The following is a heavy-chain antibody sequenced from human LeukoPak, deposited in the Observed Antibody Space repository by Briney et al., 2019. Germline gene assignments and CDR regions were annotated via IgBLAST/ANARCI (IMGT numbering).Heavy chain of an antibody. CDR3: GGSSLAVIDF. V-gene: IGHV4-4*07. CDR2: IYASGST. Sequence: SETLSLTCTVSGGPLNSYYWTWLRQPAGKGLEWIGRIYASGSTNYNPSLKSRVTMSVDTSKNQFSLRLVSLTAADTAVYYCGGSSLAVIDFWGQGTLVTVSS. D-gene: IGHD2-8*02. J-gene: IGHJ4*02. CDR1: GGPLNSYY.